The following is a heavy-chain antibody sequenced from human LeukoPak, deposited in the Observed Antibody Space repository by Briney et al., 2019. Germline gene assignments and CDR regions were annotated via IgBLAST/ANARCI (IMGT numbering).Heavy chain of an antibody. D-gene: IGHD3-10*01. V-gene: IGHV3-15*01. J-gene: IGHJ4*02. CDR3: TMIQGWGSGSYYVDY. CDR2: IKSNAAGATT. CDR1: GFSFGDFW. Sequence: GGSLRLSCAASGFSFGDFWMSWVRQAPGKGPEWVGRIKSNAAGATTDYAAPVKGRFTISRDDSRHTLYLQMNSLTTEDTAVYYCTMIQGWGSGSYYVDYWGQGTLVTVSS.